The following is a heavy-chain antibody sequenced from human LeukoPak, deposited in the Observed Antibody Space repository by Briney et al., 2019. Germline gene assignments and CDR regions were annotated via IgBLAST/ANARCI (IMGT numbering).Heavy chain of an antibody. J-gene: IGHJ4*02. Sequence: GGSLRLSCAASGFTFSSYSMSWVRQAPGKGRGWGSYITSISSTIYYADSVKGRFPISKENAKNSLHLKRNSLRAEDTAVYYCARERGSSWPLIDYWGQGTLVTVSS. CDR3: ARERGSSWPLIDY. D-gene: IGHD6-13*01. CDR1: GFTFSSYS. CDR2: ITSISSTI. V-gene: IGHV3-48*01.